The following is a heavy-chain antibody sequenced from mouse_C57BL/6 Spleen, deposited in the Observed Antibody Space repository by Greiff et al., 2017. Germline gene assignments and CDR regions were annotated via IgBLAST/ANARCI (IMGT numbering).Heavy chain of an antibody. CDR3: ARRLLSYYAMDY. V-gene: IGHV5-17*01. J-gene: IGHJ4*01. CDR1: GFTFSDYG. D-gene: IGHD2-1*01. CDR2: ISSGSSTI. Sequence: EVKLVASGGGLVKPGGSLKLSCAASGFTFSDYGMHWVRQAPEKGLEWVAYISSGSSTIYYADTVKGRFIISRDNAKNTLFLQMTSLRSEDTAMYNCARRLLSYYAMDYWGQGTSVTVSS.